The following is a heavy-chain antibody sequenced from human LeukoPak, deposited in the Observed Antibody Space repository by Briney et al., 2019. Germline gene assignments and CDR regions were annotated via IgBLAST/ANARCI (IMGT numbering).Heavy chain of an antibody. D-gene: IGHD3-3*01. CDR2: IFHSGTT. Sequence: GSLRLSCAASGFSLDYYSMNWVRQSPGKGLEWIGEIFHSGTTRYKASLKSRVTISVDTSKNQFSLKLSSVTAADTAVYYCARGRDFWSGYPTFDYWGQGTLVTVSS. V-gene: IGHV4-4*02. J-gene: IGHJ4*02. CDR1: GFSLDYYS. CDR3: ARGRDFWSGYPTFDY.